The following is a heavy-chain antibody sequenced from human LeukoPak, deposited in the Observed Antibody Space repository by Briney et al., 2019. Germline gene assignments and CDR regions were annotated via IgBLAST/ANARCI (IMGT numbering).Heavy chain of an antibody. CDR2: MNTDGSVT. Sequence: GGSLRLSCAASGFTFSSHWMSWVRQAPGKGLEWVSRMNTDGSVTSYADSVKGRFTISRDNAKNTLYLQMNSLRTEDTAVYFCARDAHLSRLLDYWGQGTLVTVFS. V-gene: IGHV3-74*01. J-gene: IGHJ4*02. CDR3: ARDAHLSRLLDY. CDR1: GFTFSSHW.